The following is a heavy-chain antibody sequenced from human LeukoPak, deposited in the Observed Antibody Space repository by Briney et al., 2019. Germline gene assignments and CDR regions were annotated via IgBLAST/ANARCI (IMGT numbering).Heavy chain of an antibody. CDR3: ARTYSSLRWFDP. J-gene: IGHJ5*02. CDR1: GGSFSGYY. CDR2: IYYSGST. V-gene: IGHV4-34*01. Sequence: SETLSLTCAVYGGSFSGYYWSWIRQPPGKGLEWIGSIYYSGSTYYNPSLKSRVTISVDTSKNQFSLKLSSVTAADTAVYYCARTYSSLRWFDPWGQGTLVTVSS. D-gene: IGHD6-6*01.